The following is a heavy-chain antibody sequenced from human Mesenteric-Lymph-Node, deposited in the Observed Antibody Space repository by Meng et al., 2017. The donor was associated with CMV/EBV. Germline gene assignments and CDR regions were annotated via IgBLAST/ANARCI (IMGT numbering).Heavy chain of an antibody. CDR1: GFTFSSYA. V-gene: IGHV3-23*01. D-gene: IGHD6-13*01. CDR3: AQIRQQLAYFDY. CDR2: VSASGGST. J-gene: IGHJ4*02. Sequence: GGSLRLSCTASGFTFSSYAMSWVRQAPGKGLEWVSTVSASGGSTFYADSVKDRFTISRDNSKNTVYVQMNSLRAEDTAVYYCAQIRQQLAYFDYWGQGMLVTVSS.